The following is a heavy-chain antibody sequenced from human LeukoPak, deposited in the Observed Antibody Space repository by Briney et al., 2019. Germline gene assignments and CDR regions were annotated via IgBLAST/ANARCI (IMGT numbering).Heavy chain of an antibody. CDR1: GFTFTTYG. D-gene: IGHD5/OR15-5a*01. CDR3: AGGVYGYNAFDY. V-gene: IGHV3-48*02. CDR2: ISTGRSIM. J-gene: IGHJ4*02. Sequence: GGSLRLSCAASGFTFTTYGMSWVRQAPGKGLEWVSHISTGRSIMNHADSAKGRFTISRDNGKNSVYLQMNSLKDEDTAVYYCAGGVYGYNAFDYWGQGTLVRVSS.